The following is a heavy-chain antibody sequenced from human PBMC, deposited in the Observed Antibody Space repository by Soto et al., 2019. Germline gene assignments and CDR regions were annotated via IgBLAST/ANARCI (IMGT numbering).Heavy chain of an antibody. J-gene: IGHJ4*02. Sequence: ASVKVSCKASGNTFTSYDINWVRQATGHGLEWMGWINPNSRNIGYAQRFQGRVTMTRDTAIRTAYMEVSRLRSDDTAVYYCARGRASGSYYLLDYGGQGTLVTVSS. CDR1: GNTFTSYD. V-gene: IGHV1-8*01. D-gene: IGHD3-10*01. CDR2: INPNSRNI. CDR3: ARGRASGSYYLLDY.